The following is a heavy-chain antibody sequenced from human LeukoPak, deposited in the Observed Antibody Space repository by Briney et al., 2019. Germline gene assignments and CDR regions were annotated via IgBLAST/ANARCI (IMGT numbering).Heavy chain of an antibody. CDR1: GFTFSTYG. CDR3: AKAWSTWYFDY. V-gene: IGHV3-23*01. D-gene: IGHD1-26*01. J-gene: IGHJ4*02. Sequence: GGSLRLSCAASGFTFSTYGMSWVRQAPGKGLELVSGISGGGGTTYYADSVKGRFTISRDNSKNTLFLQMNSLRAEDTAVYYCAKAWSTWYFDYWGQGTLVTVSS. CDR2: ISGGGGTT.